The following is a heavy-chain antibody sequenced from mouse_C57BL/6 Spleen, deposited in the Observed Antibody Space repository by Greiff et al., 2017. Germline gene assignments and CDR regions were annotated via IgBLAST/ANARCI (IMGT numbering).Heavy chain of an antibody. V-gene: IGHV1-5*01. Sequence: EVKLQESGTVLVRPGASVKMSCKTSGYTFTNYWMHWVKQRPGQGLEWIGAIYPGNSDTSYNQKFKGKATLTAVTSASTAYMELSSLTNEDSAVYYCTRCDNYGGDVLYWGQGTTLTVSS. D-gene: IGHD1-1*01. CDR2: IYPGNSDT. J-gene: IGHJ2*01. CDR3: TRCDNYGGDVLY. CDR1: GYTFTNYW.